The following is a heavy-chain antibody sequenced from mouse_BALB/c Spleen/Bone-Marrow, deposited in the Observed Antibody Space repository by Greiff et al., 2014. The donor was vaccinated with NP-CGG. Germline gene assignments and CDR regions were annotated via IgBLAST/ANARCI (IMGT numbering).Heavy chain of an antibody. J-gene: IGHJ3*01. CDR3: AIYYYGSSGFAY. D-gene: IGHD1-1*01. V-gene: IGHV14-3*02. CDR1: GFNIKDTY. Sequence: EVQLQQSGAELVKPGASVKLSCTASGFNIKDTYMHWVKQRPEQGLEWIGRIDPANGNTKYDPKFQGKATITADTSSNTAYLQLSSLTSEDTAVYYCAIYYYGSSGFAYWGRGTLVTVSA. CDR2: IDPANGNT.